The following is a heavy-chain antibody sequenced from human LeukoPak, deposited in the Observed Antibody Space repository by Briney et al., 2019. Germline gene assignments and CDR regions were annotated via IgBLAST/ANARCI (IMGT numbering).Heavy chain of an antibody. CDR3: ARVYSSSWPDY. D-gene: IGHD6-13*01. V-gene: IGHV4-59*01. CDR1: GGSISSYY. CDR2: IYYSGST. Sequence: SETLSLTCTVSGGSISSYYWSWIRQPPGKGLEWIGYIYYSGSTNYNSSFKSRVTISIDTSKNQFSLRLSSVTAADTAVYYCARVYSSSWPDYWGQGTLVTVSS. J-gene: IGHJ4*02.